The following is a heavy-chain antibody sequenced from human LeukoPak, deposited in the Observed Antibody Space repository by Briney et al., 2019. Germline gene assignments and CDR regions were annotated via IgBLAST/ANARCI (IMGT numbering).Heavy chain of an antibody. CDR3: ITDPGEWEPI. CDR1: GLTFSNAW. J-gene: IGHJ3*02. V-gene: IGHV3-15*01. D-gene: IGHD1-26*01. CDR2: IKSKTDGETT. Sequence: PGGSLRLSCAPSGLTFSNAWMSWVRQAPGEGLEWVGRIKSKTDGETTDYAAPVKGRFTISRDDSKNTLYLQMNRLKTEDTAVYYCITDPGEWEPIWGQGTMVTVSS.